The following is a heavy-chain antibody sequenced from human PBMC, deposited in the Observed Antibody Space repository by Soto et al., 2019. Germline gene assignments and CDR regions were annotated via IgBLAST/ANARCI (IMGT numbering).Heavy chain of an antibody. D-gene: IGHD2-8*01. CDR2: IHYSGTT. V-gene: IGHV4-59*01. J-gene: IGHJ4*02. CDR1: GTSIISYY. CDR3: ARYNSYAIDY. Sequence: PSETLSLTCTVSGTSIISYYCSCIRQPPLKGLEWIANIHYSGTTNYNPSLASRVTLSVDTSKNQFSLKMTSVTAADRAMYFCARYNSYAIDYWGRGTLVTVSS.